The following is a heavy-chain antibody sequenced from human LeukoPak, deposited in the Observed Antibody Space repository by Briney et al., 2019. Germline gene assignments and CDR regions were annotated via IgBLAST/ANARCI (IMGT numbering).Heavy chain of an antibody. Sequence: GESLKISCKISGYILTNNWIGWVRQVPGKGLEWMGLIYPGNSDTKYSPSFQGQVTFSVDKSISTAYLQWSSLKASDTAMYYCARPLGGNSGWFNWGQGTLVTVSS. CDR3: ARPLGGNSGWFN. D-gene: IGHD6-13*01. J-gene: IGHJ4*02. CDR1: GYILTNNW. CDR2: IYPGNSDT. V-gene: IGHV5-51*01.